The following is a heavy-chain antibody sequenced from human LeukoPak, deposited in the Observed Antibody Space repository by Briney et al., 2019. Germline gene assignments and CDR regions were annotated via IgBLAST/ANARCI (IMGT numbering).Heavy chain of an antibody. CDR1: GGSISSYY. Sequence: SETLSLTCTVSGGSISSYYWGWIRQPPGKGLEWIGYIYYSGSTNYNPSLKSRVTISVDTSKNQFSLKVSSVTAADTAVYYCARRSLVPAAMFDYWGQGTLVTVSS. CDR2: IYYSGST. D-gene: IGHD2-2*01. J-gene: IGHJ4*02. CDR3: ARRSLVPAAMFDY. V-gene: IGHV4-59*12.